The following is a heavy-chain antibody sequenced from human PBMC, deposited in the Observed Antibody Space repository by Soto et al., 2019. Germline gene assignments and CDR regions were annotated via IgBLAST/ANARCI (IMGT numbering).Heavy chain of an antibody. CDR2: ISGSGGST. J-gene: IGHJ6*03. Sequence: PGGSLRLSCAASGFTFSSYAMSWVRQAPGKGLEWVSAISGSGGSTYYADSVKGRFTISRDNSKNTLYLQMNSLRAEDTAVYYCAGLTDPRNWGRGYYYYYYMDVWGKGTTVTVSS. V-gene: IGHV3-23*01. D-gene: IGHD7-27*01. CDR1: GFTFSSYA. CDR3: AGLTDPRNWGRGYYYYYYMDV.